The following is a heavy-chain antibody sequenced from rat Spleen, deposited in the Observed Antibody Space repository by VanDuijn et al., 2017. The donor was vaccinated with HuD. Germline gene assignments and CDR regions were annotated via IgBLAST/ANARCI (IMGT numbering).Heavy chain of an antibody. CDR3: ARHHYDGYYDGPVIGIMDA. J-gene: IGHJ4*01. D-gene: IGHD1-12*03. V-gene: IGHV5-25*01. Sequence: EVQLVESGGGLVQPGRSLKLSCAASGFTFSSFPLAWVRQAPKKGLEWVASISSGGGGTYYPDSVKGRFTISRDNAKTTLYLQMDSLRSEDTASYYCARHHYDGYYDGPVIGIMDAWGQGASVTVSS. CDR2: ISSGGGGT. CDR1: GFTFSSFP.